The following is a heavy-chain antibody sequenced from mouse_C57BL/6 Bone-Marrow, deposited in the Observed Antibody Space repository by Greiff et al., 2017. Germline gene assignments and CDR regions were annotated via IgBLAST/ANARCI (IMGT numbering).Heavy chain of an antibody. CDR1: GFTFSDYY. CDR3: ARGSNYGYAMDY. V-gene: IGHV5-16*01. CDR2: INYDGSST. D-gene: IGHD2-5*01. J-gene: IGHJ4*01. Sequence: EVKLMESEGGLVQPGSSMKLSCTASGFTFSDYYMAWVRQVPEKGLEWVANINYDGSSTYYLDSLKSRFIISRDNAKNILYLQISSLKSEDTATYYCARGSNYGYAMDYWGQGTSVTVSS.